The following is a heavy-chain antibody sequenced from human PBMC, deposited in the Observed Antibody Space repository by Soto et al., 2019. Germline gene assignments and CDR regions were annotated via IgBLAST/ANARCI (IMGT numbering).Heavy chain of an antibody. CDR2: ISWNSGSI. Sequence: GGSLRLSCAASGFTFDDYAMHWVRQAPGKGLEWVSGISWNSGSIGYADSVKGRFTISRDNAKNSLYLQMNSLRAEDTALYYCAKASGSSSWYYPNDAFDIWGQGTMVTVSS. CDR1: GFTFDDYA. D-gene: IGHD6-13*01. J-gene: IGHJ3*02. V-gene: IGHV3-9*01. CDR3: AKASGSSSWYYPNDAFDI.